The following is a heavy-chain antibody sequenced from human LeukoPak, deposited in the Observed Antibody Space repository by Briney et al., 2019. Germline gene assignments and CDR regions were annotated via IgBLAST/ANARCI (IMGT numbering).Heavy chain of an antibody. CDR1: GFTFSSYA. CDR3: ARGSYYHSSGYDWTPIDY. D-gene: IGHD3-22*01. V-gene: IGHV3-30-3*01. J-gene: IGHJ4*02. Sequence: PGRSLRLSCAASGFTFSSYAMHWVRQAPGKGLEWVAVISYDGSNKYYADSVKGRFTISRDNSKNTLYLQMNSLRAEDTAVYYCARGSYYHSSGYDWTPIDYWGQGTLVTVSS. CDR2: ISYDGSNK.